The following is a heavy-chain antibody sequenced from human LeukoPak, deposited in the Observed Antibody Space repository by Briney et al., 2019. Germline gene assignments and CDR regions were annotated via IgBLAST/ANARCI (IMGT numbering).Heavy chain of an antibody. J-gene: IGHJ4*02. Sequence: SETLSLTCTVSGVSITTSYWWAWIRQPPGKGLEWIGYIHYSGTTSYNPSLETRVTISVATYRNQFSLRLSSVTAADTAVYYCARDSRGAGPDFDYWGQGTLVTVSS. CDR1: GVSITTSY. V-gene: IGHV4-59*01. D-gene: IGHD6-19*01. CDR3: ARDSRGAGPDFDY. CDR2: IHYSGTT.